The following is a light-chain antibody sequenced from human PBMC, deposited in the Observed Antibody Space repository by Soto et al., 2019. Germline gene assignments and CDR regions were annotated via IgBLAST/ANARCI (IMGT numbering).Light chain of an antibody. V-gene: IGKV3-11*01. CDR1: QSVSSS. CDR3: QQRKDWPLT. Sequence: EIVLTQSPATLSLSPGERATLSCRASQSVSSSLAWYQQKPGQAPSLLIYEASNRVTGIPARFSGSGSGTDFALTISGLEPEDFAVYYCQQRKDWPLTFGGGTKVEIK. CDR2: EAS. J-gene: IGKJ4*01.